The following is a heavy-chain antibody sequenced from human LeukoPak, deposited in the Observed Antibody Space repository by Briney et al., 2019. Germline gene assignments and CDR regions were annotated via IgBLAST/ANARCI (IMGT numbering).Heavy chain of an antibody. D-gene: IGHD3-3*01. CDR3: AKDPTIFGVVISS. CDR1: GFTFSSYA. V-gene: IGHV3-30-3*01. J-gene: IGHJ4*02. CDR2: ISYHGSNK. Sequence: GGSLRLSCAASGFTFSSYAMHWVRQAPGKGLEWVAVISYHGSNKYYADSVKGRFTISRDNSKNTLYLQMNSLRAEDTAVYYCAKDPTIFGVVISSWGQGTLVTVSS.